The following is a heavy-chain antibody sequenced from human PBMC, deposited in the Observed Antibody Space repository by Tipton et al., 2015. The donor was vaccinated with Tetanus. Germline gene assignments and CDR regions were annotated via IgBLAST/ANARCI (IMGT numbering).Heavy chain of an antibody. CDR1: GYTFTQYG. J-gene: IGHJ4*02. D-gene: IGHD6-19*01. V-gene: IGHV1-18*01. CDR3: ARLVKQWLVPEEY. Sequence: QVQLVQSGPEVKKPGASVKVSCKASGYTFTQYGINWVRQAPGQELEWMGWDNGNSGNTNYAKKFQGRVTMTTDTSTNTAYMELRSLRSDDTAVYFCARLVKQWLVPEEYWGQGTLVTVSS. CDR2: DNGNSGNT.